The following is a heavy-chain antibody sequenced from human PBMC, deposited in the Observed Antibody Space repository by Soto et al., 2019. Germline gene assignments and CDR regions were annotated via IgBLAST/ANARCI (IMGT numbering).Heavy chain of an antibody. J-gene: IGHJ4*02. CDR2: TIPILDIA. Sequence: QVQLVQSGAEVKKPGSSVKVSCKASGGTFSSYSFIWVRQAPGQGLEWMGRTIPILDIASYAQKFHGRVTITADKSTNTAYRELSSLRSEDTTVYYCARAYCSGGSCYSAFDYWGQGTLVTVSS. CDR3: ARAYCSGGSCYSAFDY. V-gene: IGHV1-69*02. D-gene: IGHD2-15*01. CDR1: GGTFSSYS.